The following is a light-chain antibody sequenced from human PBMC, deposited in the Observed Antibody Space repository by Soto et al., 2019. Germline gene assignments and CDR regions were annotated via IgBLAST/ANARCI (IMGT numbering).Light chain of an antibody. V-gene: IGKV1-39*01. Sequence: DIQMTQSSSSLSASVGDRVTITCRASQYISSYVNWYQKKPGKAPRFLIYGASDLQRGVPSRFSGSGSGTDFTLTINSLQPEDFATYYCQQSYSRPLTFGPGTKVEIK. CDR2: GAS. CDR1: QYISSY. J-gene: IGKJ3*01. CDR3: QQSYSRPLT.